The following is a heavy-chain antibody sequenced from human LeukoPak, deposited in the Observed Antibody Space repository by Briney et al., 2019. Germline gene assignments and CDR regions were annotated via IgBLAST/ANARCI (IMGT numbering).Heavy chain of an antibody. CDR1: GFTFSSYS. V-gene: IGHV3-21*01. CDR2: ISSSSSYI. J-gene: IGHJ6*04. D-gene: IGHD2-2*01. CDR3: ARICSSTSCDPPYDYYGMDV. Sequence: GGSLRLSCAASGFTFSSYSMNWVRQAPGKGLEWVSSISSSSSYIYYADSVKGRFTISRDNAKNSLYLQMNSPRAEDTAVYYCARICSSTSCDPPYDYYGMDVWGKGTTVTVSS.